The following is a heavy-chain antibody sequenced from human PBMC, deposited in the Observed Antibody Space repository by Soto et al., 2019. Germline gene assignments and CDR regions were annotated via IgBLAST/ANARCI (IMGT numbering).Heavy chain of an antibody. CDR2: ISSSGSTI. J-gene: IGHJ5*02. CDR1: GFTFSDYY. Sequence: GGSLRLSCAASGFTFSDYYMSWIRQAPGKGLEWVSYISSSGSTIYYADSVKGRFTTSRDNAKNSLYLQMNSLRAEDTAVYYCARDWYYYDSSGYYRWFDPWGQGTLVTVSS. V-gene: IGHV3-11*01. CDR3: ARDWYYYDSSGYYRWFDP. D-gene: IGHD3-22*01.